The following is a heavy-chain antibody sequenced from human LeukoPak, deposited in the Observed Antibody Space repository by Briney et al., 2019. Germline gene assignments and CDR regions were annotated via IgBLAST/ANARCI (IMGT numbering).Heavy chain of an antibody. J-gene: IGHJ4*02. CDR2: IYSGGST. D-gene: IGHD3-22*01. Sequence: GGSLRLSCAASGFTVSSNYMSWVRQAPGKGLEWVSVIYSGGSTYYADSVKGRFTISRDNSKNTLYLQMNRLRAEDTAVYYCARLAYYYDLTPFDYWGQGTLVTVSS. V-gene: IGHV3-53*01. CDR1: GFTVSSNY. CDR3: ARLAYYYDLTPFDY.